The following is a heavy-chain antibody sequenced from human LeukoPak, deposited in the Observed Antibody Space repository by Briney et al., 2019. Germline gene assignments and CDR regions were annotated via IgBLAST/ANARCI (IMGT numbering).Heavy chain of an antibody. D-gene: IGHD2-15*01. CDR1: GFIFSKYE. V-gene: IGHV3-23*01. J-gene: IGHJ4*02. Sequence: PGGSLRLSCAVSGFIFSKYEMNWVRQAPGKGLEWVAYIIGGGNIIYYADSVKGRFTISRDNSKNTLYLQMNSLRAEDTAVYYCAKDHPSIVVVVAAPFDYWGQGTLVTVSS. CDR3: AKDHPSIVVVVAAPFDY. CDR2: IIGGGNII.